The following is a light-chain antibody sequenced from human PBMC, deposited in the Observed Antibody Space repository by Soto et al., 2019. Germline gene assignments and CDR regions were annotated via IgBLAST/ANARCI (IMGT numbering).Light chain of an antibody. J-gene: IGKJ1*01. CDR2: DAS. V-gene: IGKV3-20*01. CDR3: QQYGRSPWT. CDR1: QSVNSSY. Sequence: ESVLTQSPGTLSLSPGDRATLSCRASQSVNSSYLAWYQQIPGQAPRLLIYDASSRATGIPDRFRGSGSGTDFTLIISRLEPEDFAVYYCQQYGRSPWTFGQGTKVDI.